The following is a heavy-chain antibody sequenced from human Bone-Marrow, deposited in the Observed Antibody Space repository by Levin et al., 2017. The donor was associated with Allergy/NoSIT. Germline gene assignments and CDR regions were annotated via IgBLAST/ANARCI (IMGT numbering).Heavy chain of an antibody. D-gene: IGHD1-1*01. CDR3: GKQGGGSNWNDAYYGLDV. Sequence: GESLKISCAASGFTFSTCGMHWVRQAPGKGLECVAVISYDGSNQYYADSVKGRFTISRDNSKNTLYLQMNSLRAEDTAVYYCGKQGGGSNWNDAYYGLDVWGQGTTVTVSS. CDR2: ISYDGSNQ. V-gene: IGHV3-30*18. J-gene: IGHJ6*02. CDR1: GFTFSTCG.